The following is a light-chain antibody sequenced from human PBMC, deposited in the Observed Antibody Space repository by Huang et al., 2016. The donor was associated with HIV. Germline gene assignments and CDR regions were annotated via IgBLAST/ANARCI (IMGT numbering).Light chain of an antibody. J-gene: IGKJ2*01. Sequence: EILMMQSPATLSVSPGERATLSCGASQTVSNNVDWYQQKPGNAPRLLIDEASTWATVVPARFSGTGSGTDFTLTISSLQSEDFAVYYCQQYNNWPRTFGQGTKLEIK. CDR1: QTVSNN. V-gene: IGKV3-15*01. CDR2: EAS. CDR3: QQYNNWPRT.